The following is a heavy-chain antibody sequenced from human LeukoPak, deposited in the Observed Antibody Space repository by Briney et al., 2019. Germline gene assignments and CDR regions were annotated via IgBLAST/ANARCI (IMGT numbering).Heavy chain of an antibody. V-gene: IGHV3-30-3*01. CDR3: ARPLLAARRGDAFDI. CDR2: ISYDGSNK. J-gene: IGHJ3*02. Sequence: GGSLRLSCAASGFTFSSYAMHWVRQAPGKGLEWVAVISYDGSNKYYADSVKGRFTISRDNSKNTLYLQMNSLRAEDTAVYYCARPLLAARRGDAFDIWGQGTMVTVSS. D-gene: IGHD6-6*01. CDR1: GFTFSSYA.